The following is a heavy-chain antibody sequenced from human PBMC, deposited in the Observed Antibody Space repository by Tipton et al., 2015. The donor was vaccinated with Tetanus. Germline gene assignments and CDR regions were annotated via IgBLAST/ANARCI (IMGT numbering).Heavy chain of an antibody. CDR1: GGSISSGSYY. J-gene: IGHJ2*01. CDR3: ARGYSYGHSYWYFDL. D-gene: IGHD5-18*01. CDR2: IDHSGST. V-gene: IGHV4-31*11. Sequence: TLSLTCAVSGGSISSGSYYWSWIRQHPGKGLEWIGYIDHSGSTYYNASLKSRVAISLDTSKIQFSLTLTSVTAADTAVYYCARGYSYGHSYWYFDLWGRGTLVTVSS.